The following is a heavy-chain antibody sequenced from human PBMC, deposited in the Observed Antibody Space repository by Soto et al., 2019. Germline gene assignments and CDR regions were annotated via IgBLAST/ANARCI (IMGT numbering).Heavy chain of an antibody. CDR2: ISFDGRNK. V-gene: IGHV3-30*18. Sequence: QVQLVESGGGVVQPGRSLRLSCAASGFIFSTYGMHWVRQAPGKGLEWVAVISFDGRNKYYAYSVRGRFNISRDNSKKTLNVQMYSLRGEEKAVSYCAKNTAAAITAYDLYGMVVWGQGPRVTVSS. CDR1: GFIFSTYG. CDR3: AKNTAAAITAYDLYGMVV. J-gene: IGHJ6*02. D-gene: IGHD1-20*01.